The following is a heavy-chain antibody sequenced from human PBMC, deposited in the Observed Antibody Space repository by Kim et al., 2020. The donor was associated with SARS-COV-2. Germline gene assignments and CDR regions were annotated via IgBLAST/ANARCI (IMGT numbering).Heavy chain of an antibody. D-gene: IGHD4-4*01. CDR3: ARGPNYSPFDY. V-gene: IGHV3-11*06. Sequence: TTRTDSGGGPFTNSRDNDKNSLFLKMNSLRAEDTAVYYCARGPNYSPFDYWGQGTLVTVSS. J-gene: IGHJ4*02. CDR2: T.